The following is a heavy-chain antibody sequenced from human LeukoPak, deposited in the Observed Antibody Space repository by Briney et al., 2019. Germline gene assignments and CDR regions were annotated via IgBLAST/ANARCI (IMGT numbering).Heavy chain of an antibody. D-gene: IGHD6-19*01. Sequence: SETLSLTCTVSGGSISSSSYYWGWIRQPPGKGLEWIGSIYYSGSTYYNPSLKSRVTISVDTSKNQFSPKLSSVTAADTAVYYCARSTKGWLPYYFDYWGQGTLVTVSS. CDR2: IYYSGST. CDR1: GGSISSSSYY. CDR3: ARSTKGWLPYYFDY. V-gene: IGHV4-39*01. J-gene: IGHJ4*02.